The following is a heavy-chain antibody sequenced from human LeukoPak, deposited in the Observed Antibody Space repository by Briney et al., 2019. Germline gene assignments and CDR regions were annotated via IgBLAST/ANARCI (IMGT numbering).Heavy chain of an antibody. CDR2: INHSGST. CDR1: GGSFSGYY. V-gene: IGHV4-34*01. D-gene: IGHD3-3*01. CDR3: ARVRFPPSRGFDL. J-gene: IGHJ2*01. Sequence: PSETLSLTCAVYGGSFSGYYWSWIRQPPGKGLEWIGEINHSGSTNYNPSLKSRVTISVDTSKNQFSLKLSSVTAADTAVYYCARVRFPPSRGFDLWGRGTLVTVSS.